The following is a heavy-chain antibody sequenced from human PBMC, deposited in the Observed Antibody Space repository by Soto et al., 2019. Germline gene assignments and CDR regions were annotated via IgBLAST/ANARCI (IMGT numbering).Heavy chain of an antibody. Sequence: QVQLVESGGGVVQPGRSLRLSCAGSGFIFKNYALNWVRQAPGKGLEWVSSITRDGDNKYYADSVKGRFTISRDNSRDTMSMQMTALTMEEPYVNDCKKSSGGRSSVGMDNWGQGTRVPVSS. CDR2: ITRDGDNK. CDR3: KKSSGGRSSVGMDN. J-gene: IGHJ4*02. CDR1: GFIFKNYA. V-gene: IGHV3-30*18. D-gene: IGHD6-6*01.